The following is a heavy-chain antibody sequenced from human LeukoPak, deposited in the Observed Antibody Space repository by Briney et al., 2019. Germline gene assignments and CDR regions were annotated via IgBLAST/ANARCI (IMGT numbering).Heavy chain of an antibody. CDR2: IHRSGSP. CDR1: LDSTTSDF. J-gene: IGHJ4*02. CDR3: AREILGGFNPGAY. D-gene: IGHD1-14*01. Sequence: SEALSLTCTVSLDSTTSDFWSWVRQPPGKGLEWIGEIHRSGSPNYNPSLQSRVTISIDRSRNQIALELSSVTAADTAVYYCAREILGGFNPGAYWGQGTLVTVSS. V-gene: IGHV4-59*12.